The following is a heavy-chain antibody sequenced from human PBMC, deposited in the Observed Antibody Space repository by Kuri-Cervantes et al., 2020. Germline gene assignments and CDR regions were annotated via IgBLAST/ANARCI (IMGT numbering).Heavy chain of an antibody. V-gene: IGHV3-74*01. CDR3: ARAGSRGAYYYHYMDV. CDR1: GFTFDDYA. Sequence: GGSLRLSCAASGFTFDDYAMRWVRQAPGKGLEWVSRINTDGSGTSYGDSVKGRFTISRDNAKNTLFLQMNSLRAEDTTVYYCARAGSRGAYYYHYMDVWGKGTTVTVSS. J-gene: IGHJ6*03. CDR2: INTDGSGT. D-gene: IGHD3-10*01.